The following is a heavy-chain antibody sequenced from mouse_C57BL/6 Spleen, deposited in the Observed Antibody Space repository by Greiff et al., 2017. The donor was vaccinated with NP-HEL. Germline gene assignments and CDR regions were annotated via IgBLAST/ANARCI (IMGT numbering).Heavy chain of an antibody. D-gene: IGHD1-1*01. CDR3: AREGNYGTFRYFDV. CDR1: GYTFTNYW. J-gene: IGHJ1*03. Sequence: VKLQESGAELVRPGTSVKMSCKASGYTFTNYWIGWAKQRPGHGLEWIGDIYPGGGYTNYNEKFKGKATLTADKSSSTAYMQFSSLTSEDSAIYYCAREGNYGTFRYFDVWGTGTTVTVSS. CDR2: IYPGGGYT. V-gene: IGHV1-63*01.